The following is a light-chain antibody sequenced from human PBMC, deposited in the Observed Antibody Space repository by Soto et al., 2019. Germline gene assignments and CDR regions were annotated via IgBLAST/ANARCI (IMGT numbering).Light chain of an antibody. J-gene: IGLJ1*01. CDR2: STN. CDR1: SGSVSTSYF. CDR3: VLYMGSGISI. Sequence: QTGLTQDPSFSFSPGGTVTLTCVLSSGSVSTSYFPSWYQQTPGQAPRTLIYSTNTRSSGIPDRFSGSILGNKAALTITGAQADDESDYYCVLYMGSGISIFGTGTKV. V-gene: IGLV8-61*01.